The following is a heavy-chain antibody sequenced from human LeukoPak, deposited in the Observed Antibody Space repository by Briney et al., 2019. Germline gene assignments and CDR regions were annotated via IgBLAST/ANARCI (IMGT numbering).Heavy chain of an antibody. CDR1: GESIRIDTYY. CDR3: ARAPAYRRYLFEK. CDR2: IHYTGTP. Sequence: SETLSLTCSVSGESIRIDTYYWGWVRQSPGTGLEWLANIHYTGTPHYDPSLASRVSISVDTTKDQVSLNLRSVTAADSAVYFCARAPAYRRYLFEKWGQGILVTVSS. V-gene: IGHV4-39*01. J-gene: IGHJ4*02. D-gene: IGHD2-21*01.